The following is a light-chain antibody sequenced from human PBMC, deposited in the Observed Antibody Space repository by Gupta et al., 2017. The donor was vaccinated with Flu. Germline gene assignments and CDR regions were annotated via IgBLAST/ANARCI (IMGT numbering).Light chain of an antibody. J-gene: IGKJ4*01. CDR3: QQAYSFPLT. CDR1: QVIYSE. V-gene: IGKV1-12*01. Sequence: SVSESVGDRVTVTCRARQVIYSELGWYQKKPGKAPKLLIYPASTLQRGGTSRFSGRGAGTDFSLTITSLQPEDVATYYCQQAYSFPLTFVGG. CDR2: PAS.